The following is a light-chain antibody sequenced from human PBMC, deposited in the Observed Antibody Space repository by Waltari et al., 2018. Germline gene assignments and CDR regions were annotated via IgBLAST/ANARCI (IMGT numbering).Light chain of an antibody. J-gene: IGLJ3*02. CDR1: SGSISSTSY. Sequence: QTVVTQGPSLSVSPGGTVTLTCALSSGSISSTSYATWYQQTPGQAPRTLVYKATIRSSRVPERFSGSILGNKAALTITGARADDESDYYCSLYMGSGIWVFGGGTKLTVL. V-gene: IGLV8-61*01. CDR2: KAT. CDR3: SLYMGSGIWV.